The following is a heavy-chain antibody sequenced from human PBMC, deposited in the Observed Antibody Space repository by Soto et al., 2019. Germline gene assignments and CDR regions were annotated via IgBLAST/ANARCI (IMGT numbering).Heavy chain of an antibody. CDR2: VYHSGAT. Sequence: QLQLQESGSGLIKPSQTPSLTCAVSGGSISTSDYTWSWIRQPPRRGLEWIGSVYHSGATHYMPSTKNRLTLSLDKSKNKFSLDLTSVTAADPAVYYCVRERTIFGVAPGGGVDVWGQGTTVTVSS. D-gene: IGHD3-3*01. V-gene: IGHV4-30-2*01. CDR3: VRERTIFGVAPGGGVDV. CDR1: GGSISTSDYT. J-gene: IGHJ6*02.